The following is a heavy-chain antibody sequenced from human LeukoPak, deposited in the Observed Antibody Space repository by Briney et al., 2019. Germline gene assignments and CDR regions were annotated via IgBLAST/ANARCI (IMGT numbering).Heavy chain of an antibody. V-gene: IGHV6-1*01. Sequence: SQTLSLTCAISGDSVSSNSAAWNWIRQSPSRGLEWLGRTFYRSKWYNDYAVSVKSRITINRDTSKNQVSLQLNSVTPEDTAVYYCARETSFRYYDIWSGWDYWGQGTLVTVSS. D-gene: IGHD3-3*01. CDR3: ARETSFRYYDIWSGWDY. CDR2: TFYRSKWYN. CDR1: GDSVSSNSAA. J-gene: IGHJ4*02.